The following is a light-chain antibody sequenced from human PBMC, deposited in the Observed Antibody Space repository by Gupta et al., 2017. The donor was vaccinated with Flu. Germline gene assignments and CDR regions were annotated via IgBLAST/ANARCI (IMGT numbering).Light chain of an antibody. Sequence: PSSLSASVGDRVTITCQASHDIRVYLNWYQQRPGKAPELLIYDASNLNRGVPSRFSGSGSETKFSFTISSLRPEDSATYYCRQDCMYPYTFGQGTKVEIK. V-gene: IGKV1-33*01. CDR3: RQDCMYPYT. CDR1: HDIRVY. J-gene: IGKJ2*01. CDR2: DAS.